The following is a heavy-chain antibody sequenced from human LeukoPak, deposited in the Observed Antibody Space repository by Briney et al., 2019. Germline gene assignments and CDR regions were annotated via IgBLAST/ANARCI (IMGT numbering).Heavy chain of an antibody. CDR2: IYYSGHT. V-gene: IGHV4-59*01. Sequence: SETLSLTCTVSGGSISSYYWIWLRQPPGKGLEWIGYIYYSGHTNYNPSPKSRLTISVDATKNQFSLKLSSVTAADTAVYYCASSLTTVPPFDYWGQGTLVTVSS. CDR3: ASSLTTVPPFDY. J-gene: IGHJ4*02. D-gene: IGHD4-17*01. CDR1: GGSISSYY.